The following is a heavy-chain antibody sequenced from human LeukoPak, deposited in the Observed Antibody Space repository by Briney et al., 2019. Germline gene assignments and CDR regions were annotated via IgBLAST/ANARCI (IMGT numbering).Heavy chain of an antibody. D-gene: IGHD3-10*01. CDR3: ARYVVYGSGKYYFDY. CDR2: INYSGST. CDR1: GGSFSGYF. Sequence: PSETLSLTCAVYGGSFSGYFWSWIRQPPGKGLEWIASINYSGSTYYNPSLKSRVTISVDTSENQFSLKLSSVTAADTAEYYCARYVVYGSGKYYFDYWGQGTLVTVSS. V-gene: IGHV4-34*01. J-gene: IGHJ4*02.